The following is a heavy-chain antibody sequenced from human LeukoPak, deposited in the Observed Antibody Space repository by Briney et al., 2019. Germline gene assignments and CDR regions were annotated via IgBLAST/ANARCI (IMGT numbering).Heavy chain of an antibody. CDR2: IYYSGST. Sequence: SETLSLTCTVPGGSISSYYWSWIRQPPGKGLEWIGYIYYSGSTNYNPSLKSRVTISVDTSKNQFSLKLSSVTAADTAVYYCARDPYNWNDAEYYYGMDVWGQGTTVTVSS. J-gene: IGHJ6*02. D-gene: IGHD1-20*01. CDR1: GGSISSYY. V-gene: IGHV4-59*01. CDR3: ARDPYNWNDAEYYYGMDV.